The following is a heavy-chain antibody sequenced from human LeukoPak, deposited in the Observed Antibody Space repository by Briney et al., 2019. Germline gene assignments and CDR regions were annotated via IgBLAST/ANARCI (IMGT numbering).Heavy chain of an antibody. V-gene: IGHV4-59*01. Sequence: PSETLSLTCAVSGGSISSYYWSWIRQPPGKGLEWIGYIYYSGSTNYNPSLKSRVTISLDTPRNQFSLKLSSVTAADTAVDYCARDCSGAGCYDYWGQGTLVTVSS. CDR2: IYYSGST. CDR1: GGSISSYY. J-gene: IGHJ4*02. D-gene: IGHD2-15*01. CDR3: ARDCSGAGCYDY.